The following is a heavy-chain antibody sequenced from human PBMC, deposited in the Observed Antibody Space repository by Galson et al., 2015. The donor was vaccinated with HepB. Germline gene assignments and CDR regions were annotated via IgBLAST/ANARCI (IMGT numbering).Heavy chain of an antibody. CDR3: ARGWTFDY. J-gene: IGHJ4*02. CDR1: EFTSTYW. D-gene: IGHD1-1*01. Sequence: SLRLSCAASEFTSTYWMSWVRQAPGKGLEWVAHIKQDGSEKYYVDSVKGRFTISRDNAENSLYLQMNSLRAEDTAVYYCARGWTFDYWSQGTLVTVSS. V-gene: IGHV3-7*04. CDR2: IKQDGSEK.